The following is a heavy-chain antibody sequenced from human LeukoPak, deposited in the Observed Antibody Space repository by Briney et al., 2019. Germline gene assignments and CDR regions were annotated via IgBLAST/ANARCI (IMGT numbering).Heavy chain of an antibody. Sequence: GGSLRLSCAASGLRFSDYYVSWIRQAPGKGLQWVSYISSGGDIMHYADSVKGRFTSSRDNAKNSGYLEMNSLGAEDTAVYYCARDGGSAWFFRYWGQGTLVTVSS. J-gene: IGHJ4*02. V-gene: IGHV3-11*04. D-gene: IGHD6-19*01. CDR2: ISSGGDIM. CDR1: GLRFSDYY. CDR3: ARDGGSAWFFRY.